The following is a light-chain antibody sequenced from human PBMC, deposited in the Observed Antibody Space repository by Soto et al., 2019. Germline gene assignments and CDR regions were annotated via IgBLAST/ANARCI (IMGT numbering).Light chain of an antibody. Sequence: DIPMTQSPSTLSSSVGDRVTITCRASQSISSWVAWYQQKPGKAPKLLIYDASSLESGVPSRLTCSGSGTEFTPIISCLQPYDSATYYCQQHNSYPITFGQGTRLEI. J-gene: IGKJ5*01. CDR2: DAS. CDR1: QSISSW. V-gene: IGKV1-5*01. CDR3: QQHNSYPIT.